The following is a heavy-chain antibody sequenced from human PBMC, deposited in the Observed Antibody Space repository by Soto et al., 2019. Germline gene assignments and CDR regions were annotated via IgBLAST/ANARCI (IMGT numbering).Heavy chain of an antibody. D-gene: IGHD3-10*01. CDR2: INWNGGST. V-gene: IGHV3-20*04. J-gene: IGHJ4*02. Sequence: GVSLRLSCAASGFTFDDYGMSWVRQAPGKGLEWVSGINWNGGSTGYADSVKGRFTISRDNAKNSLYLQMNSLRAEDTALYYCARSRGIYYYGSGNYFDYWGQGTLVTVSS. CDR3: ARSRGIYYYGSGNYFDY. CDR1: GFTFDDYG.